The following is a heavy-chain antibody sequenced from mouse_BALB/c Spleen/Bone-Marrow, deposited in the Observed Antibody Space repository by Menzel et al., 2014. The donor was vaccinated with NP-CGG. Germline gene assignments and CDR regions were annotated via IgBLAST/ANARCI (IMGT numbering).Heavy chain of an antibody. J-gene: IGHJ3*01. Sequence: VKLVESGAELVRPGSSVKISCKASGYAFSRSWMNWVKQRPGQGLEWIGQIYPGDDDTNYSGKFKGRATLTADKSSGTAYMQLSSLTSEDSGVYFCAGSTPLAYWGQGTLVTVSA. V-gene: IGHV1-80*01. CDR1: GYAFSRSW. CDR2: IYPGDDDT. D-gene: IGHD1-1*01. CDR3: AGSTPLAY.